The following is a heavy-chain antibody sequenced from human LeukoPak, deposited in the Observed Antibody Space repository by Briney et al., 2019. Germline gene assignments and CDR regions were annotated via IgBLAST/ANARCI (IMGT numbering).Heavy chain of an antibody. J-gene: IGHJ4*02. CDR3: ARDTYDYVWGSYRYFPGDFDY. CDR1: GYTFTSYA. V-gene: IGHV1-3*01. Sequence: GASVKVSCKASGYTFTSYAMHWVRQAPGQRLEWMGWINAGNGNTKYSQKFQGRATITRDTSASTAYMELSSLRSEDTAVYYCARDTYDYVWGSYRYFPGDFDYWGQGTLVTVSS. D-gene: IGHD3-16*02. CDR2: INAGNGNT.